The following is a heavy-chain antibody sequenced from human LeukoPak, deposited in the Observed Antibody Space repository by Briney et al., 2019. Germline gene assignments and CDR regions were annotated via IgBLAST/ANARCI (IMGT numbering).Heavy chain of an antibody. CDR2: IDTNTGNP. CDR1: GYTFTSYA. D-gene: IGHD3-9*01. V-gene: IGHV7-4-1*02. Sequence: ASVKVSCKASGYTFTSYAMNWVRRAPGQGLEWMGWIDTNTGNPTYAQGFTGRFVFSLDTSVSTAYLQISSLKAEDTAVYYCARALPVLRYFDWAYYYYYMDVWGKGTTVTVSS. CDR3: ARALPVLRYFDWAYYYYYMDV. J-gene: IGHJ6*03.